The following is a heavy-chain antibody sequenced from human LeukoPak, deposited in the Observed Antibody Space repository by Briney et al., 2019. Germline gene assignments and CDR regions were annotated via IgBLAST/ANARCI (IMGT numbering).Heavy chain of an antibody. V-gene: IGHV4-34*01. CDR2: INHSEST. D-gene: IGHD3-10*01. J-gene: IGHJ4*02. Sequence: KASETLSLTCTVSGGSISSYYWSWIRQPPGKGLEWIGEINHSESTNYNPSLKSRVTISLDTSKKQFSLKLRSVTAADTAVYYCARRPLRFGEDYFDDWGQGTLVTVSS. CDR3: ARRPLRFGEDYFDD. CDR1: GGSISSYY.